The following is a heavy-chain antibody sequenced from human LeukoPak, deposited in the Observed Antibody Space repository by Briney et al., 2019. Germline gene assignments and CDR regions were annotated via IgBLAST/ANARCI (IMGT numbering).Heavy chain of an antibody. D-gene: IGHD2-2*01. CDR2: ISYDGSNK. J-gene: IGHJ5*02. CDR3: ASEVVTTP. CDR1: GFTFSSYA. Sequence: PGRSLRLSCAASGFTFSSYAMHWVRQAPGKGLEWVAVISYDGSNKYYADSVKGRFTIPRDNSKNTLYLQMNSLRADDTAVYYCASEVVTTPWGQGTLVTVSS. V-gene: IGHV3-30*04.